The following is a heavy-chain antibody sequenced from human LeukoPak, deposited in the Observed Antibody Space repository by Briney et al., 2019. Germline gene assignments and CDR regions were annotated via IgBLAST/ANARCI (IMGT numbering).Heavy chain of an antibody. CDR2: ISYDGSNK. CDR3: ARGTYYDFWSGSSFDY. D-gene: IGHD3-3*01. V-gene: IGHV3-30-3*01. J-gene: IGHJ4*02. Sequence: GGSLRLSCAASEFTVSSNYMSWVRQAPGKGLEWVAVISYDGSNKYYADSVKGRFTISRDNSKNTLYLQMNSLRAEDTAVYYCARGTYYDFWSGSSFDYWGQGTLVTVSS. CDR1: EFTVSSNY.